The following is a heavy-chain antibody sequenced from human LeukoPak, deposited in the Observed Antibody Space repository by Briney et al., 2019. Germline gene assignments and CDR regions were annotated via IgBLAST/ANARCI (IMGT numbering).Heavy chain of an antibody. V-gene: IGHV3-21*06. CDR2: ISSRSSFI. Sequence: GGSLRLSRAASGFSFSSYTVHWVRQAPGKGLEWVSSISSRSSFIYYADLVKGRFTISRDNAQNSVYLLINSLSAEDTAVYFCAREPAGNYFDPWGQGTQVTVSS. J-gene: IGHJ5*02. CDR3: AREPAGNYFDP. CDR1: GFSFSSYT. D-gene: IGHD1-7*01.